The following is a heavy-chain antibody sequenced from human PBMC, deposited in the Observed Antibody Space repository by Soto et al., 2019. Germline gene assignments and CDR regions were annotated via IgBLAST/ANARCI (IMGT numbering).Heavy chain of an antibody. V-gene: IGHV1-8*01. Sequence: QVQLVQSGAEVKKPGASVKVSCKASGYTFTSYVINWVRQATGQGLEWMGWMNPNSGNTGYAQKFQGRVTMTRNTSISPAYMELSSLRSEDTAVYYCARASRDIGNYGMDVWGQGTTVTVSS. D-gene: IGHD2-15*01. CDR3: ARASRDIGNYGMDV. J-gene: IGHJ6*02. CDR2: MNPNSGNT. CDR1: GYTFTSYV.